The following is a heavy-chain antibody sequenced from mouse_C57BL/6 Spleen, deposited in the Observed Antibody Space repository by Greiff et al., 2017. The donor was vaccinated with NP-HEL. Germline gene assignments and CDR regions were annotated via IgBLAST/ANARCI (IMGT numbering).Heavy chain of an antibody. V-gene: IGHV5-17*01. CDR2: ISSGSSTI. CDR3: ARVYYGSEAWFAY. J-gene: IGHJ3*01. Sequence: DVKLVESGGGLVKPGGSLKLSCAASGFTFSDYGMHWVRQAPEKGLEWVAYISSGSSTIYYADTVKGRFTISRDNAKNTLFLQMTSLRSEDTAMYYCARVYYGSEAWFAYWGQGTLVTVSA. D-gene: IGHD1-1*01. CDR1: GFTFSDYG.